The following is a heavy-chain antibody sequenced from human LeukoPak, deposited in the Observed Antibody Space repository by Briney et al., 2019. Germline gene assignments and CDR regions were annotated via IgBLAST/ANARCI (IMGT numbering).Heavy chain of an antibody. D-gene: IGHD1-7*01. V-gene: IGHV1-2*02. Sequence: GASVKVSCKASGYTFSGYYMHWVRQAAGQGLEWMGWINPNSGGTNYAQKFQGRVTMTTDTSISTAYMELSRLRSDDTAVYYCAREELLAFDYWGQGSLVTVSS. CDR3: AREELLAFDY. CDR2: INPNSGGT. J-gene: IGHJ4*02. CDR1: GYTFSGYY.